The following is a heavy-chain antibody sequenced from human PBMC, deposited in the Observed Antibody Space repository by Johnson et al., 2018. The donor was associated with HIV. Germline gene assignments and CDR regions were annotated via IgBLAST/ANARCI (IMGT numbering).Heavy chain of an antibody. CDR2: ISYDGSNK. J-gene: IGHJ3*01. CDR3: AKVRWLRLDNEALES. V-gene: IGHV3-30-3*01. D-gene: IGHD5-12*01. CDR1: GFTFSSYA. Sequence: QVQLVASGGGVVQPGRSLRLSCAASGFTFSSYAMHWVRPAPGKGLEWVAVISYDGSNKYYADSVQGRFTISRDNSKNTLYLQMHSLRLEDTAVYYWAKVRWLRLDNEALESWGQGTMVTVS.